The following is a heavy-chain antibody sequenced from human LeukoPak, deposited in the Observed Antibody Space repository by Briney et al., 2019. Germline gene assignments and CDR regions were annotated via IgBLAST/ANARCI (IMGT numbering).Heavy chain of an antibody. D-gene: IGHD2-2*02. V-gene: IGHV1-2*04. Sequence: ASVKLSCKASGYTFTGFYIHWVRQAPGQGLEWMGWIKPHSGDTNYAQRFQDWVTMTRDTSLSTASMEVSRLRSDDTAVYYCARETGACTSTTCYRYFDYWGQGTLVTVSS. CDR2: IKPHSGDT. J-gene: IGHJ4*02. CDR3: ARETGACTSTTCYRYFDY. CDR1: GYTFTGFY.